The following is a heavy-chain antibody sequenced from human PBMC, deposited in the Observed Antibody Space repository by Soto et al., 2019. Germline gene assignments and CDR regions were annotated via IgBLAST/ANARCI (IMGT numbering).Heavy chain of an antibody. Sequence: EEQLVESGGGLVEPGGSLRLSCAASGFTVSDAWMSWFRQAPGKGLEWVGRIRSKASGGTTDYAPPAKDRFIISRDDSKNTLSLQMNSLKTEDTAIYYCTTDHLSWGQGILVTVSS. CDR2: IRSKASGGTT. J-gene: IGHJ5*02. V-gene: IGHV3-15*01. CDR3: TTDHLS. CDR1: GFTVSDAW.